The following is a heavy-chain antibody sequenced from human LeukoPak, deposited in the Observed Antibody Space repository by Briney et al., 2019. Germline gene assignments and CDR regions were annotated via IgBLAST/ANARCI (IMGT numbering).Heavy chain of an antibody. V-gene: IGHV4-61*01. Sequence: PSGTLSLTCTVSGGSVTIGSYYWSWIRQPPGKGLEWIGCIYYSGNTDYNPSLKSRVTISVDTSKNQFSLKLNSVTAADTAVYFYARVYYYSSYWFDPWGQGTLVTVSS. D-gene: IGHD3-10*01. J-gene: IGHJ5*02. CDR2: IYYSGNT. CDR1: GGSVTIGSYY. CDR3: ARVYYYSSYWFDP.